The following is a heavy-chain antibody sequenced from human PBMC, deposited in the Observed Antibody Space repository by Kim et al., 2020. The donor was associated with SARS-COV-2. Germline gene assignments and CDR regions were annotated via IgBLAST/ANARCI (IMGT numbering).Heavy chain of an antibody. CDR3: ARDPGGLYYFDY. CDR1: GFTFSSYD. J-gene: IGHJ4*02. Sequence: GGSLRLSCAASGFTFSSYDMTWVRQAPGKGLEWVSYISSSGSAIYYADSVKGRFTISRYNAKNSLYLQMNSLRAEDAAVYYCARDPGGLYYFDYWGQGTL. D-gene: IGHD2-2*02. CDR2: ISSSGSAI. V-gene: IGHV3-48*03.